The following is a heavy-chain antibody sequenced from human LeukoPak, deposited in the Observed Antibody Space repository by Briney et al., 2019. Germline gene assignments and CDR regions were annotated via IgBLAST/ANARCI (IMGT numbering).Heavy chain of an antibody. Sequence: GGSLRLSCAASGFTFSNYWMHWVCQAPGKGPVWVSRIKSDGSSSRFADSVQGRFKISRDNGKNTLYLQMDSLRAEDTAVYYCARGGDSSNWYPGYFDYWGQGALVTVSS. J-gene: IGHJ4*02. D-gene: IGHD6-13*01. V-gene: IGHV3-74*01. CDR2: IKSDGSSS. CDR3: ARGGDSSNWYPGYFDY. CDR1: GFTFSNYW.